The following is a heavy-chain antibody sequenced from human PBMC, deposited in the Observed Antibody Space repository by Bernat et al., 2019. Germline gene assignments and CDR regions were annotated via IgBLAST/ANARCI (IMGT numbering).Heavy chain of an antibody. V-gene: IGHV3-7*04. CDR2: IKEDGSEK. Sequence: EVQLVESGGGLVQPGGSLKLSCEASEFTLSNYWMSWVRQAPGRGLEWVASIKEDGSEKYYVDSVKGRFIISRDNAKNSLFLQVNSLRAEDTAMYYCVRIDGPWGQGTLVTVSS. J-gene: IGHJ5*02. CDR1: EFTLSNYW. CDR3: VRIDGP.